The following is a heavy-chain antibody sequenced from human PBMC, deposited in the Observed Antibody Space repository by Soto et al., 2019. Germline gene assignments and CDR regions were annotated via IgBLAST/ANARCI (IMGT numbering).Heavy chain of an antibody. CDR2: INHSGST. CDR3: ATQLLGSGWYYFDY. CDR1: GWPFSGYY. D-gene: IGHD6-19*01. J-gene: IGHJ4*02. V-gene: IGHV4-34*01. Sequence: SESLSLTYIDFGWPFSGYYRSWIRQPPGKGLEWIGEINHSGSTNYNPSLKSRVTISVDTSKNQFSLKLSSVTAADTAVYYCATQLLGSGWYYFDYWGQG.